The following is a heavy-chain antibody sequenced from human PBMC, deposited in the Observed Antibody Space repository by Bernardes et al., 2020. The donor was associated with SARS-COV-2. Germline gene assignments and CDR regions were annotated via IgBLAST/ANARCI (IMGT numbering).Heavy chain of an antibody. J-gene: IGHJ3*02. Sequence: SGTTLLKPTQTLTLTCPFSGFSLSTSGVGVGWIRQPPGKALEWLALIYWDDDKRYSPSLKSRLTITKDTSKNQVVLTMTNMDPVDTATYYCAHRRPLPDAFDIWGQGTMVTVSS. D-gene: IGHD3-10*01. CDR3: AHRRPLPDAFDI. CDR2: IYWDDDK. V-gene: IGHV2-5*02. CDR1: GFSLSTSGVG.